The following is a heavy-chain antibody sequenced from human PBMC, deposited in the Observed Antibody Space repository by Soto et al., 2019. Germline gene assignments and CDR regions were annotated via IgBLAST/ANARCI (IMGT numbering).Heavy chain of an antibody. CDR2: IYPGDSDI. D-gene: IGHD3-16*01. CDR1: GYSFTSHW. Sequence: EVQLVQSGAEVKKPGESLKISCKASGYSFTSHWIDWVRQMPGKGLEWVAVIYPGDSDIRYSPSVEGQVTISADKSISTAYLQWSSLRASDTAMYYCARHMRWPNWYFDLWGRGTLVTVSS. CDR3: ARHMRWPNWYFDL. V-gene: IGHV5-51*01. J-gene: IGHJ2*01.